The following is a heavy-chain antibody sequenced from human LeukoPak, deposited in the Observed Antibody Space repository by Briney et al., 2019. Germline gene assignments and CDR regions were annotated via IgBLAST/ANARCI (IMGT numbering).Heavy chain of an antibody. D-gene: IGHD6-19*01. CDR2: ISSNGGST. CDR1: GFIFSSYS. Sequence: PGGSLRLSCAASGFIFSSYSMHWVRQAPGKGLESVSAISSNGGSTYYANSVRGRFPISRHNPKNTLYLQMGSLRAEDLAVYYCAREGVPGTTDYWGQGTLVTVSS. J-gene: IGHJ4*02. V-gene: IGHV3-64*01. CDR3: AREGVPGTTDY.